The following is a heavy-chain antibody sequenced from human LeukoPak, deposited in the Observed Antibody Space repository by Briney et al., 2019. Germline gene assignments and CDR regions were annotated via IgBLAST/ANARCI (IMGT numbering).Heavy chain of an antibody. D-gene: IGHD3-22*01. CDR1: GGSISSSNW. J-gene: IGHJ3*01. Sequence: PSGTLSLTCAVSGGSISSSNWWSWVRQPPGKGLEWIGEIYHSGSTNYNPSLKSRVTISVDKSKNQFSLKLSSVTAADTAVYYCARDYDSSGYSRFPDAFDVWGQGTMVTVSS. CDR2: IYHSGST. V-gene: IGHV4-4*02. CDR3: ARDYDSSGYSRFPDAFDV.